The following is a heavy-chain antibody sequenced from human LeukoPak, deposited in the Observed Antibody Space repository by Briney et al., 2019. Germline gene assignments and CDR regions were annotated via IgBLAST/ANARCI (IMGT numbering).Heavy chain of an antibody. D-gene: IGHD1-14*01. V-gene: IGHV4-39*01. CDR2: IYYTGRT. CDR1: GGSISTNNYY. CDR3: TRSFRDAPVDP. Sequence: SETLSLTCTVSGGSISTNNYYWGWIRQPPGMGLEWIGSIYYTGRTYYNPSLKSRVTISVDTSKNQFSLKLSSVTAADTAVYYCTRSFRDAPVDPWGQGTLVTVSS. J-gene: IGHJ5*02.